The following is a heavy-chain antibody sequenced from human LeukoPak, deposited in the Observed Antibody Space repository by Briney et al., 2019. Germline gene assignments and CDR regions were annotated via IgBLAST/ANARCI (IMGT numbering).Heavy chain of an antibody. D-gene: IGHD3-22*01. J-gene: IGHJ2*01. CDR1: GFTLRTYG. CDR2: IRFDGSKK. V-gene: IGHV3-30*02. Sequence: GGSLRLSCAASGFTLRTYGMHWVRQAPGKGLEWVAFIRFDGSKKEYVESVKGRFTSSRDNSKNTLYLQMNSLRGADTAVYYCAKDWGYYDSSAISDWGRGTLVIVSS. CDR3: AKDWGYYDSSAISD.